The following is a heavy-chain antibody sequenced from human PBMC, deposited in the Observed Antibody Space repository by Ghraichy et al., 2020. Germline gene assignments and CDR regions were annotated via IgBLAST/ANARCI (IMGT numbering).Heavy chain of an antibody. D-gene: IGHD3-10*01. Sequence: SETLSLTCTVSGGSISSSSYKWGWIRQPPGKGLEWIGSVYYNGSTHYKPSLKSRVTISVDTSKNQFSLKLSSVTAADTAVYYCARHYYYGSGSYSGFDPWGQGTLVTVSS. J-gene: IGHJ5*02. CDR3: ARHYYYGSGSYSGFDP. V-gene: IGHV4-39*01. CDR1: GGSISSSSYK. CDR2: VYYNGST.